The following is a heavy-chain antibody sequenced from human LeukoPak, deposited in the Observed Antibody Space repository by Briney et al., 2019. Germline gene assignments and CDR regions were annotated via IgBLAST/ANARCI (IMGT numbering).Heavy chain of an antibody. Sequence: GGPLRLSCAASGLSVSSNYMSWVRQAPGKGLEWVSVLYSDGTTYYADSAKGRFTISRDNSKNTLYLQMNSLRAEDTAVYYCVRGMGVSMLYYFDYWGQGTLVTVSS. J-gene: IGHJ4*02. CDR3: VRGMGVSMLYYFDY. CDR1: GLSVSSNY. V-gene: IGHV3-66*02. D-gene: IGHD3-10*01. CDR2: LYSDGTT.